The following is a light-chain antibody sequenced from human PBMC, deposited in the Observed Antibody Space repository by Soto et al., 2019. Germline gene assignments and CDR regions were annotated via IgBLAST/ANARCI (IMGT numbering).Light chain of an antibody. V-gene: IGLV1-44*01. CDR3: AAWDDSLTGWV. Sequence: QSVLTQPPSASGTPGQRVTISCSGSTSNIGTNAVNWFHQVPGTAPKLLIHTNNQRPSGVPDRFSGSKSGTSASLAISGLQSEDEADYYCAAWDDSLTGWVFGGGTKVTVL. CDR2: TNN. CDR1: TSNIGTNA. J-gene: IGLJ3*02.